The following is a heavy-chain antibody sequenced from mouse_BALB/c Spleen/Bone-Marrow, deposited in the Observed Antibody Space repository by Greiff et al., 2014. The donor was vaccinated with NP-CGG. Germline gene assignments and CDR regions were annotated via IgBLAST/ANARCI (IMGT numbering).Heavy chain of an antibody. CDR3: ARGGYNTSIFAY. CDR1: GYTFSSYW. D-gene: IGHD5-1-1*01. V-gene: IGHV1-9*01. Sequence: VQLVESGAELMKPGASVKISCKATGYTFSSYWIEWVNQRPGHGLEWIGEILPGGGTTHYNEKFKDKAAFTADTSSNTAYMQLSSLTSEDSAVYYCARGGYNTSIFAYWGQGTLVTVSA. CDR2: ILPGGGTT. J-gene: IGHJ3*01.